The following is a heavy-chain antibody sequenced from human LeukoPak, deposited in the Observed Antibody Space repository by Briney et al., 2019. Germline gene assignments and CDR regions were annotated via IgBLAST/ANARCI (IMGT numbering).Heavy chain of an antibody. CDR3: ARHPRVEVAAPGPPHI. CDR1: GGSLSSSSYY. D-gene: IGHD6-19*01. V-gene: IGHV4-39*01. CDR2: IYYTGST. Sequence: SETLSLTCTVSGGSLSSSSYYWGWIRQPPGKGLEWIGSIYYTGSTYYNPSLKSRITILVDTSKNQFSLKLRYVTAADTAVYYCARHPRVEVAAPGPPHIWGQGTMVTVSS. J-gene: IGHJ3*02.